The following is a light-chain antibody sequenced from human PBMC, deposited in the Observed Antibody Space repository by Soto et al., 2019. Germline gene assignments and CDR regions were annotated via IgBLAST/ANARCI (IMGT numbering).Light chain of an antibody. Sequence: EIVMTQAPASLSVSPGDGATLSCRASHSVASNVAWYQQKPGQGPRLLIHGASTRAVGVPARFSVSGSGTDFTLTISSLQSEDFAVYYCQQYHNWPPQYSVGQGTKLQIK. J-gene: IGKJ2*01. CDR3: QQYHNWPPQYS. CDR2: GAS. CDR1: HSVASN. V-gene: IGKV3-15*01.